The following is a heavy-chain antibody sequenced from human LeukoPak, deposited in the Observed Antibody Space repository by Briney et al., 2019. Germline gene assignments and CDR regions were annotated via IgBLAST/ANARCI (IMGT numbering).Heavy chain of an antibody. D-gene: IGHD6-13*01. Sequence: GESLKISCKGSGYTFTNYWIGWGRQMPGKGLEWMGIIYPDDSETAFSPSFQGQVTISADKSINTAFLQWSSLKASDTAMYYCARSQDSSSDAFDVWGQGTMVTASS. CDR1: GYTFTNYW. CDR2: IYPDDSET. V-gene: IGHV5-51*01. J-gene: IGHJ3*01. CDR3: ARSQDSSSDAFDV.